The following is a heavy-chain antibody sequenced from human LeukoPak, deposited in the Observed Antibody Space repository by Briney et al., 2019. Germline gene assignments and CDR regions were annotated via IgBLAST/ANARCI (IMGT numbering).Heavy chain of an antibody. CDR3: ARDGDGYDFDF. V-gene: IGHV3-74*01. D-gene: IGHD5-24*01. CDR1: GFAFSNYW. J-gene: IGHJ4*02. CDR2: ITRDGSYA. Sequence: GGSLRLSCAASGFAFSNYWMHWVRQVPGKGLVWVSRITRDGSYANYADSVKGRFTFSRDNARNTLYLQMNSLRAEDTAVYYCARDGDGYDFDFWGQGALVTVSS.